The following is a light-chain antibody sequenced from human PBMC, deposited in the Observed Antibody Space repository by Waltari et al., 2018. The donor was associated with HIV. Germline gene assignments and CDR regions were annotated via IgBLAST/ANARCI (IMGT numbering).Light chain of an antibody. Sequence: DIVLTQSPGTLSLSPGERATLSCRASQTVSGHLAWYQKKPGQAPRLLIYDAFHRATGIPDRFSGSESGTDFTLTISSLEPEDSAVYYCQQRGSWPPTFGGGTKVEIK. J-gene: IGKJ4*01. CDR1: QTVSGH. CDR2: DAF. V-gene: IGKV3-11*01. CDR3: QQRGSWPPT.